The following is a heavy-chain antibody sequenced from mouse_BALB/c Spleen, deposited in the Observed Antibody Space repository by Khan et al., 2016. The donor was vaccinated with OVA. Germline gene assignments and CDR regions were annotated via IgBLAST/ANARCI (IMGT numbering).Heavy chain of an antibody. CDR2: ISYSGST. V-gene: IGHV3-2*02. CDR3: ARTARIKY. D-gene: IGHD1-2*01. J-gene: IGHJ2*01. CDR1: GYSITSGYG. Sequence: EVQLQESGPGLVTPSQSLSLTCTVPGYSITSGYGWNWIRQFPGNKLEWMVYISYSGSTNYNPSLNTRISITSDPSKNQFFLQLNSVTTEDTATYNCARTARIKYWGQGTTLTVSS.